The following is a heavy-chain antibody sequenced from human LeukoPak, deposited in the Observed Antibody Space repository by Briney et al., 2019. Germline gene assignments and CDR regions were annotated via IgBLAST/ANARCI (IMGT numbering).Heavy chain of an antibody. CDR3: AREIPAAMSAFDI. D-gene: IGHD2-2*01. CDR1: GFTFSSYT. J-gene: IGHJ3*02. V-gene: IGHV3-21*01. CDR2: ISSSSNYI. Sequence: GGSLRLSCAASGFTFSSYTMNWVRQAPGKGLEWVSSISSSSNYIYYADSVKGRFTISRDNAKNSLFLQMNSLRAEDTAVYCCAREIPAAMSAFDIWGQGTVVTVSS.